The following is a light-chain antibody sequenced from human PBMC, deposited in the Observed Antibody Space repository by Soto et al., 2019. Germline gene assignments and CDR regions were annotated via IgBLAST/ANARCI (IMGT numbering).Light chain of an antibody. CDR3: QQSYSTSIT. CDR1: QSISSY. Sequence: DIPMTQSPSSLSASVGDRVTITCRASQSISSYLNWYQQKPGKAPKLLIYASSSLQSRVPSRFSGSGSRTDFTLSISSLQPEDFATYYCQQSYSTSITFGPGTKVDIK. V-gene: IGKV1-39*01. CDR2: ASS. J-gene: IGKJ3*01.